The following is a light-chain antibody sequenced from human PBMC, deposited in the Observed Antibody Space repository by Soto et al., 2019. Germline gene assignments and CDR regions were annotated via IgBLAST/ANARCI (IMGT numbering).Light chain of an antibody. J-gene: IGKJ1*01. CDR1: QSISSW. CDR3: QQYNSLRT. Sequence: DIQMTQSPSTLSASVGDRVTITCRASQSISSWLAWYQQKPGKAPKLLIYKASSLESGVPSRFSGSGSGTEFTLTISSLQTDDFAIYYCQQYNSLRTFGQGTKVEIK. CDR2: KAS. V-gene: IGKV1-5*03.